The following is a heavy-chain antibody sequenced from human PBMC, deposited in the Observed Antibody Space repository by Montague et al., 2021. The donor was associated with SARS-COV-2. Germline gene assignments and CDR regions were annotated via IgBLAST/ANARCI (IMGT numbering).Heavy chain of an antibody. D-gene: IGHD3-3*01. Sequence: SLRLSCAASAFTFSSYSMTWVRQAPGQGLQWVSALSANGGATYYLDSVKGRFTISRDNSKSTLYPQMNSLRAEDTGVYYCARVNPSYDFWSGPNWFDPWGQGTLVIVSS. CDR3: ARVNPSYDFWSGPNWFDP. CDR2: LSANGGAT. CDR1: AFTFSSYS. J-gene: IGHJ5*02. V-gene: IGHV3-23*01.